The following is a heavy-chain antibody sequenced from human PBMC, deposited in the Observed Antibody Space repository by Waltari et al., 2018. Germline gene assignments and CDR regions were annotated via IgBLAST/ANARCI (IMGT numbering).Heavy chain of an antibody. D-gene: IGHD3-9*01. V-gene: IGHV4-59*01. J-gene: IGHJ4*02. CDR1: GGSISSSY. Sequence: QVQLQESGPGLVQPSETLSLTCTVSGGSISSSYWSWIRQPPGKGLEWIGYIYYTGSTSYNPSLKSRVTISIDTSKNQFSLKLTSVTAADTAVYYCARSPRLRYFDWLSYWGQGTLVTVSS. CDR2: IYYTGST. CDR3: ARSPRLRYFDWLSY.